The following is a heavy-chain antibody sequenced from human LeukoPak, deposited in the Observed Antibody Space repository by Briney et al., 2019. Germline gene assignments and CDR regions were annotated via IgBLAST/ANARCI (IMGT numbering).Heavy chain of an antibody. CDR1: KFTFSNYG. J-gene: IGHJ4*02. D-gene: IGHD5-18*01. Sequence: GGSLRLSCTASKFTFSNYGMQWVRQAPGKGLEWVAVVSSDGGTKYYADSVKGRFTISRDNSKNTLYLQMNSLRAEDTAVYYCARGQRRRYSYGLGGFDYWGQGTLVTVSS. CDR3: ARGQRRRYSYGLGGFDY. V-gene: IGHV3-30*03. CDR2: VSSDGGTK.